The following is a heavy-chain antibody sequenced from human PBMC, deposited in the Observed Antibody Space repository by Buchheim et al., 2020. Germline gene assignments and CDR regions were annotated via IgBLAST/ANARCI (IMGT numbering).Heavy chain of an antibody. J-gene: IGHJ5*02. CDR3: ARAVVVTNWFDP. V-gene: IGHV4-59*08. Sequence: QVQLQESGPGLVKPSETLSLTCTVSGDSISSYYWSWIRQPPGKGLEWIGYFYYSGSTNYNPSLKSRVTITVDTSKNQFSLRLSSVTAADTAVYCCARAVVVTNWFDPWGQGTL. CDR1: GDSISSYY. CDR2: FYYSGST. D-gene: IGHD4-23*01.